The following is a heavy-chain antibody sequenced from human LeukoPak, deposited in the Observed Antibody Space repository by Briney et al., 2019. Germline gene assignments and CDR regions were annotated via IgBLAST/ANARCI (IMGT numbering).Heavy chain of an antibody. CDR2: ISYDGSNK. D-gene: IGHD6-19*01. Sequence: GGALRLSCAASGFIFSSVGMHWGRQAPGKGLEWGAVISYDGSNKYYADSVKGRFTISRDNSKNTLYLQMDSLRAEDTAVYYCAKDPIAVAGNNYYGMDVWGQGATVTVSS. CDR1: GFIFSSVG. J-gene: IGHJ6*02. CDR3: AKDPIAVAGNNYYGMDV. V-gene: IGHV3-30*18.